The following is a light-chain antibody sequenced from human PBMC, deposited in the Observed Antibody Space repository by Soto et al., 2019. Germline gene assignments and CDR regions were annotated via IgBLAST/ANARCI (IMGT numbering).Light chain of an antibody. Sequence: QSALTQPRSVSGSPGQSVTISCTGTSSDVGDYNYVSWYQQHPGKAPKLIIYDVNERPSGVPDRFSGSKSGNTASLTISGLQADDEADYYCCTYAGSHTWVFGGGTKLTVL. CDR2: DVN. J-gene: IGLJ3*02. V-gene: IGLV2-11*01. CDR3: CTYAGSHTWV. CDR1: SSDVGDYNY.